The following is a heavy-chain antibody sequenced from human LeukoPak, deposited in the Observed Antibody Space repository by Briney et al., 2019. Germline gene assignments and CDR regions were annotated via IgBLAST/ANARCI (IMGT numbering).Heavy chain of an antibody. CDR1: GYTFTDYY. CDR3: ARSRISVPVDY. D-gene: IGHD6-19*01. V-gene: IGHV1-2*02. Sequence: GASVKVSCKASGYTFTDYYMHWVRQAPGQGLGWMGWINTHSGGTSYAQKFQGRVTMTRDTSISTGYMELNRLRSDDTAVYYCARSRISVPVDYWGQGTLVIVSS. CDR2: INTHSGGT. J-gene: IGHJ4*02.